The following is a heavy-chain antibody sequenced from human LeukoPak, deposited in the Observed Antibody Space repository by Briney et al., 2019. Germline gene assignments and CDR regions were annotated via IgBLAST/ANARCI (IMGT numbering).Heavy chain of an antibody. Sequence: GGSLRLSCAASGFTFSTYAMTWVRQAPGEGLEWVSAISAGGITTYYANSVKGRFTISRDNSKSSLYLQMNSLRAEDTAVYYCAKDPVSHWYFDLWGRGTLVTVSS. J-gene: IGHJ2*01. V-gene: IGHV3-23*01. CDR1: GFTFSTYA. CDR2: ISAGGITT. D-gene: IGHD2-8*01. CDR3: AKDPVSHWYFDL.